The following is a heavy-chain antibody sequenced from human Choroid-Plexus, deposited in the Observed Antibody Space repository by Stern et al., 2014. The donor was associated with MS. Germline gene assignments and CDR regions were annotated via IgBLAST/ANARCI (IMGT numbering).Heavy chain of an antibody. V-gene: IGHV3-30*18. D-gene: IGHD2/OR15-2a*01. J-gene: IGHJ5*02. CDR2: VSYDGSNK. CDR1: GFTFGSCA. Sequence: VQLVESGGGVVQPGRPLRLSCVASGFTFGSCAMHWVRQAPGKGLAWVPGVSYDGSNKYYADSVKGRFTISRDNSQNTLYMQMSSLRPEDTAVYYCAKDRHYLTYFFDHWGQGSLVTVSS. CDR3: AKDRHYLTYFFDH.